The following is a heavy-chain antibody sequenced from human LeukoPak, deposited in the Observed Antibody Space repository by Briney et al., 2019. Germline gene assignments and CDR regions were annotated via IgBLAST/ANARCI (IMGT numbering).Heavy chain of an antibody. Sequence: PSETLSLTCAVYGGSFSGYYWSWIRQPPGKGLEWIGEINHSGSTNYNPSLKSRVTISVDTSKNQFSLKLSFVTAADTAVYYCARGGYGDNWFDPWGQGTLVTVSS. V-gene: IGHV4-34*01. CDR2: INHSGST. D-gene: IGHD3-10*01. CDR1: GGSFSGYY. J-gene: IGHJ5*02. CDR3: ARGGYGDNWFDP.